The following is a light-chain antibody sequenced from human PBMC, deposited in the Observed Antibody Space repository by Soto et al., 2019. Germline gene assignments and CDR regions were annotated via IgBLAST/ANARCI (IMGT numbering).Light chain of an antibody. CDR2: EVS. CDR3: SSYAGSNNYV. CDR1: SSDVGAHNF. Sequence: QSALTQPASVSGSPGQAITISCSGSSSDVGAHNFVSWYQHHPGKAPKLMIYEVSNRPSGVSNRFSGSKSGNTASLTISGLQAEDEADYYCSSYAGSNNYVFGTGTKVTVL. J-gene: IGLJ1*01. V-gene: IGLV2-14*01.